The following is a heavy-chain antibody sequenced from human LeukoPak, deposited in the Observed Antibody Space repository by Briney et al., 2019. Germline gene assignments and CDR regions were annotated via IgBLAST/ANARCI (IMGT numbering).Heavy chain of an antibody. CDR3: ASGGHLDY. Sequence: GGSLTLFCEVSGLIFSGFWMSWVRQAPGKGLEWVANINENGGENYYVDSVKGRFTISRDNAKNSMYLQMNSLRVEDTAVYYWASGGHLDYWGQGTLVTVSS. V-gene: IGHV3-7*01. J-gene: IGHJ4*02. D-gene: IGHD3-16*01. CDR2: INENGGEN. CDR1: GLIFSGFW.